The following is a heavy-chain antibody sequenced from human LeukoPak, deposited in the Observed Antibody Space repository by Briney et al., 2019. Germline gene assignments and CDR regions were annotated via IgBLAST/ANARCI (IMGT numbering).Heavy chain of an antibody. Sequence: GGSLRLSCAASGFTFSSYEMNWVRQAPGKGLEWVSSISSSSSYIYYADSVKGRFTISRDNAKNSLYLQMNSLRAEDTAVYYCARDPYSSSPFFDYWGQGTLVTVSS. CDR2: ISSSSSYI. D-gene: IGHD6-13*01. CDR1: GFTFSSYE. J-gene: IGHJ4*02. V-gene: IGHV3-21*01. CDR3: ARDPYSSSPFFDY.